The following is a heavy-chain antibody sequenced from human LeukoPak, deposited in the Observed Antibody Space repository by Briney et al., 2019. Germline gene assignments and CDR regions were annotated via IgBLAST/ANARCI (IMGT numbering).Heavy chain of an antibody. CDR1: GGSISSSSYY. J-gene: IGHJ4*02. Sequence: SETLSLTCTVSGGSISSSSYYWGWIRQPPGTGLEWIGEINHSGSTNYNPSLKSRVTISVDTSKNQFSLKLSSVTAADTAVYYCARRSSGWYGYWGQGTLVTVSS. D-gene: IGHD6-19*01. V-gene: IGHV4-39*07. CDR3: ARRSSGWYGY. CDR2: INHSGST.